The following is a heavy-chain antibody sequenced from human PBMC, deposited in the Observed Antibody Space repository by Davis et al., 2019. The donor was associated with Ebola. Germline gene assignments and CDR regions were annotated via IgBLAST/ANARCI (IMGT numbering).Heavy chain of an antibody. J-gene: IGHJ4*02. CDR1: GFTFSDYY. CDR3: ARDSRDVWLASLIVDH. D-gene: IGHD5-18*01. Sequence: GESLKISCAASGFTFSDYYMSWIRQAPGKGLEWVSYISSSSSYTNYADSVKGRFTISRDNAKNSLYLQMNSLRAEDTAVYYCARDSRDVWLASLIVDHWGQGTLVTVSS. V-gene: IGHV3-11*06. CDR2: ISSSSSYT.